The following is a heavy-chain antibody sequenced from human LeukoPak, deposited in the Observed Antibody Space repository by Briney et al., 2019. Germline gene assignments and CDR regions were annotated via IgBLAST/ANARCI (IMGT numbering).Heavy chain of an antibody. J-gene: IGHJ3*02. D-gene: IGHD5-12*01. CDR2: IYYSGST. V-gene: IGHV4-34*01. CDR3: ARRWGEWLDAFDI. CDR1: GGSFSGYY. Sequence: ASETLSLTCAVYGGSFSGYYWSWIRQPPGKGLEWIGSIYYSGSTYYNPSLKSRVTISVDTSKNQFSLKLSSVTAADTAVYYCARRWGEWLDAFDIWGQGTMVTVSS.